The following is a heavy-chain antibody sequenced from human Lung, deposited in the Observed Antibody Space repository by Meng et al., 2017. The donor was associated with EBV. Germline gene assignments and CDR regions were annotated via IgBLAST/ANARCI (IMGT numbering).Heavy chain of an antibody. D-gene: IGHD1-26*01. CDR1: GGSFSGSFSGYY. CDR3: ARSTFDY. CDR2: INDSGST. V-gene: IGHV4-34*10. J-gene: IGHJ4*02. Sequence: QVQLQESGPGLVTPSGTLSLTGAFYGGSFSGSFSGYYWSWIRQAPGKGLEWIGEINDSGSTDYNPSLKNRLTVSVDRSKSQFSLELSSVTAADTAVYYCARSTFDYWGQGTLVTVFS.